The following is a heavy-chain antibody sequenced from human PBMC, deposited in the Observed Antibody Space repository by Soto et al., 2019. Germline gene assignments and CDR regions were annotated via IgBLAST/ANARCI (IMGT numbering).Heavy chain of an antibody. D-gene: IGHD2-8*02. CDR3: ARDFGWWNCDS. V-gene: IGHV3-48*01. J-gene: IGHJ3*01. CDR2: ISSDSSTI. CDR1: GFTFNKYS. Sequence: EVQLVESGGGLVQPGGSLRLSCAASGFTFNKYSMNWFRQAPGKGLEWVSFISSDSSTIYYADSVKGRFPISRDNAKNSLWLQMSSLRAEDTAVYSCARDFGWWNCDSWGQGTVVTVSS.